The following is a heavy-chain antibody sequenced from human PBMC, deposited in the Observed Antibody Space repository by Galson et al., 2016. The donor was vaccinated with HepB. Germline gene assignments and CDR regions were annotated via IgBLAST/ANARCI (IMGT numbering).Heavy chain of an antibody. J-gene: IGHJ6*02. CDR1: GFSFSTFW. CDR3: ARYSGDWGYYGMDV. D-gene: IGHD3/OR15-3a*01. CDR2: IKQDGSEK. Sequence: SLRLSCAASGFSFSTFWMSWVRQAPGKGLEWLANIKQDGSEKHYADSVKGRFTISRDNAKNSLYLQMNSLRAEDTAVYYCARYSGDWGYYGMDVWGQGTTVTVSS. V-gene: IGHV3-7*03.